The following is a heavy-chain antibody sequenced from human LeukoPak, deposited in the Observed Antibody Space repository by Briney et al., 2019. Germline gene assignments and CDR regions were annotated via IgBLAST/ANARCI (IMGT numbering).Heavy chain of an antibody. CDR2: RSHGGTT. CDR3: AREPFHSYGELLD. J-gene: IGHJ4*02. D-gene: IGHD3-10*01. CDR1: GGSIRSYS. V-gene: IGHV4-59*12. Sequence: TSETLSLTCIVSGGSIRSYSWNWIRQSPGKGLEWIGYRSHGGTTSYSSSLNSRVTISVDTSKNQLSLKLTSVTAADTAVYYCAREPFHSYGELLDWGRGTLVTVSS.